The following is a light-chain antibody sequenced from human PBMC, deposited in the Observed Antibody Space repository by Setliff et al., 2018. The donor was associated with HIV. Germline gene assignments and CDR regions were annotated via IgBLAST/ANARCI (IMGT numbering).Light chain of an antibody. Sequence: QSVLTQPASVSGSPGQSITISCTGTSSDVGGYNYVSWYLQHPGKAPKLMIYDVSKRPSGVSNRFSGSKSGNTASLTISGLQAEDEADYYCSSYTSSSTRVFGTGTKVTVL. J-gene: IGLJ1*01. CDR1: SSDVGGYNY. CDR2: DVS. V-gene: IGLV2-14*01. CDR3: SSYTSSSTRV.